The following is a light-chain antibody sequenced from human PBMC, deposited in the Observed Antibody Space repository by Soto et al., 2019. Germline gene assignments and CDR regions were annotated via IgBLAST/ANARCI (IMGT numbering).Light chain of an antibody. Sequence: EIVLTQSPATLSLSPGERATLSCRASQSVSSYLAWYQQKPGQAPRLLIYDASNRATGIPARFSGSGSGTDFTLTISSLEPADFAVYCCQQRSNFLFGQGTRLAIK. V-gene: IGKV3-11*01. CDR1: QSVSSY. CDR2: DAS. J-gene: IGKJ5*01. CDR3: QQRSNFL.